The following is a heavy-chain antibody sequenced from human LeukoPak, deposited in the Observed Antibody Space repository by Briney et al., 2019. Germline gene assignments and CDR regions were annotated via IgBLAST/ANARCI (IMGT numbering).Heavy chain of an antibody. CDR3: AKDLGAPYVGLFDY. D-gene: IGHD3-16*01. CDR1: TFNFSNYG. J-gene: IGHJ4*02. CDR2: ISYDGSNK. V-gene: IGHV3-30*18. Sequence: GGSLRLSCAASTFNFSNYGMHWVRQAPGKGLEWVAVISYDGSNKYYADSVKGRFTISRDNSKNTLYLQMNSLRAEDTAVYYCAKDLGAPYVGLFDYWGQGTLVTVSS.